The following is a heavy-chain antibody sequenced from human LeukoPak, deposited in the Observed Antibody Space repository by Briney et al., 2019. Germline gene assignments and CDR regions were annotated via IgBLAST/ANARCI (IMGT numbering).Heavy chain of an antibody. CDR1: GYSFTSYW. Sequence: GESLKISCKGSGYSFTSYWIGWVRQMPGKGLEWMGIIYPGDSDTRYSPSFQGQVTISADKSISTAYLQWSSLKASDTAMYYCARRTYCGGDCYTFDYWGQGTLVTVSS. D-gene: IGHD2-21*02. J-gene: IGHJ4*02. CDR2: IYPGDSDT. V-gene: IGHV5-51*01. CDR3: ARRTYCGGDCYTFDY.